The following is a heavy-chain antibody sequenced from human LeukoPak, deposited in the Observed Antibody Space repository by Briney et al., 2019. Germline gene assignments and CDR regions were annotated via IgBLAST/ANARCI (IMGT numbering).Heavy chain of an antibody. CDR1: GGFISSGGYS. CDR3: ARVTIDSSGYYYSY. J-gene: IGHJ4*02. CDR2: IYHSGST. V-gene: IGHV4-30-2*01. Sequence: SETLSLTCAVSGGFISSGGYSWSWIRQPPGKGLEWIGYIYHSGSTYYNPSLKSRVTISVDRSKNQFSLKLSSVTAADTAVYYCARVTIDSSGYYYSYWGQGTLVTVSS. D-gene: IGHD3-22*01.